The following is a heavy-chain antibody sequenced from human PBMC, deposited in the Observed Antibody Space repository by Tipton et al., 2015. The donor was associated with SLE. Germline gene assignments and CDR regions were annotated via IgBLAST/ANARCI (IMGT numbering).Heavy chain of an antibody. CDR1: GFTFNNFE. CDR3: ATANRNDLSDIDY. J-gene: IGHJ4*02. Sequence: GSLRLSCAASGFTFNNFEMNWVRQAPGKGLEWVSYISTSGYTIYYADSVKGRFTMSRDNARSSLFLQMNSLGAEDTAVYYCATANRNDLSDIDYWGLGTLVTVSS. V-gene: IGHV3-48*03. CDR2: ISTSGYTI. D-gene: IGHD1-1*01.